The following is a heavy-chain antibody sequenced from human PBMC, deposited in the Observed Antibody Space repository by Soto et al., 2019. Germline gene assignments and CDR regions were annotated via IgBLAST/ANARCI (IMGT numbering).Heavy chain of an antibody. CDR2: ISAYNGNT. Sequence: QVQLVQSGAEVKKPGASVKVSCKASGYTFTSYGISWVRQAPGQGLEWMGWISAYNGNTNYAQKLQGRVTMTTDTSASTAYMELRSLRSDDTAVYYCARDRFLEWLSHGYYFDYWGQGTLVTVSS. V-gene: IGHV1-18*01. D-gene: IGHD3-3*01. J-gene: IGHJ4*02. CDR1: GYTFTSYG. CDR3: ARDRFLEWLSHGYYFDY.